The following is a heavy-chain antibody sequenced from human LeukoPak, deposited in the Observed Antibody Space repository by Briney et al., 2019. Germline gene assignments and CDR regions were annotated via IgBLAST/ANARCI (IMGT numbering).Heavy chain of an antibody. Sequence: SETLSLTCTVSGYSISTGFYWGWIRQPPGKGLEWIGSIYHSWNTYYNPSLKSRVSMSIDTSKNQFSLKLSSVTAADTAVYYCARDLVVVVAATGIYYYGMDVWGQGTTVTVSS. J-gene: IGHJ6*02. D-gene: IGHD2-15*01. CDR3: ARDLVVVVAATGIYYYGMDV. CDR1: GYSISTGFY. V-gene: IGHV4-38-2*02. CDR2: IYHSWNT.